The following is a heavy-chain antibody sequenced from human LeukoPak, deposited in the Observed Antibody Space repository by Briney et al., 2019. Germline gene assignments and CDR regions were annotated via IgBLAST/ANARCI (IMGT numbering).Heavy chain of an antibody. CDR3: ARSGYCSSTSCTDDYYYGMDV. CDR2: ISSSSSTI. Sequence: GGSRRLSCAASGFTFSSYSMNWVRQAPGKGLEWVSYISSSSSTIYYADSVKGRFTISRDNAKNPLYLQMNSLRAEDTAVYYCARSGYCSSTSCTDDYYYGMDVWGQGTTVTVSS. CDR1: GFTFSSYS. V-gene: IGHV3-48*01. J-gene: IGHJ6*02. D-gene: IGHD2-2*01.